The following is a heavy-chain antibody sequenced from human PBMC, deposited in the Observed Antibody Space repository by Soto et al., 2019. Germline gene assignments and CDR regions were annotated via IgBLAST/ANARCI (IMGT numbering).Heavy chain of an antibody. D-gene: IGHD2-2*01. V-gene: IGHV4-31*03. J-gene: IGHJ6*02. CDR1: RLSIISGVYY. CDR3: VREVRGYCISTSCYSDAHYYYYGMDV. CDR2: IYYSGST. Sequence: SDTLSLTCTFSRLSIISGVYYWSLIRQHPGKGMEWIGYIYYSGSTYYNPSLKSRVTISVDTSKNQFSLKLSSVTAADTAVYYCVREVRGYCISTSCYSDAHYYYYGMDVWGQGTTVT.